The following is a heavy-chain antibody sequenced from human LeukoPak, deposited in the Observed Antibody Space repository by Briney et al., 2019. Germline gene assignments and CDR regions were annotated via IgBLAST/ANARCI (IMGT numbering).Heavy chain of an antibody. D-gene: IGHD3-22*01. V-gene: IGHV1-18*01. J-gene: IGHJ6*03. CDR2: VSTYNGNT. CDR1: GYTFTSYS. CDR3: ARAPNYYDSSGYLFALSPYYYYYYMDV. Sequence: GASVKVSYKSSGYTFTSYSVNWVRQAPGHGLEWMGWVSTYNGNTDYAQKLQDRVTMTTDTSTSTAYMELRTLRSDDTAVYYCARAPNYYDSSGYLFALSPYYYYYYMDVWGKGTTVTVSS.